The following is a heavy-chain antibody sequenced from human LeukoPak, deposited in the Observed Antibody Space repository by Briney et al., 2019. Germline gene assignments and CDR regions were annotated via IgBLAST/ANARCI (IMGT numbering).Heavy chain of an antibody. D-gene: IGHD4-17*01. CDR3: ARERWDMTTVTPLHDAFDI. J-gene: IGHJ3*02. CDR1: RFTFSDYY. V-gene: IGHV3-11*01. Sequence: PGGSLRLSCAASRFTFSDYYMSWIRQAPGKGLEWVSHISSSGNTIYYADSVKGRFTISRDNAKNSLYLQMNSLRAEDTAVYYCARERWDMTTVTPLHDAFDIWGQGTMVTVSS. CDR2: ISSSGNTI.